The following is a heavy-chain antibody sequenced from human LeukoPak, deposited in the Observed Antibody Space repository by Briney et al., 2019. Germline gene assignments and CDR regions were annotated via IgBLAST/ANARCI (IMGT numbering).Heavy chain of an antibody. CDR1: GFTFSSYG. CDR3: ADQFLRTGSFDY. J-gene: IGHJ4*02. V-gene: IGHV3-23*01. D-gene: IGHD7-27*01. Sequence: PGGSLRLSCAASGFTFSSYGMHWVRQTPGKGLEWVSAISGSGGSTYYADSVKGRFTISRDNSKNTLYLQMNSLRAEDTAVYYCADQFLRTGSFDYWGQGTLVTVSS. CDR2: ISGSGGST.